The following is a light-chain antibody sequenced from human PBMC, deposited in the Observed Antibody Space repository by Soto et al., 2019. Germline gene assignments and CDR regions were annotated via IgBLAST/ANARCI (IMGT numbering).Light chain of an antibody. CDR2: DAS. CDR1: QGISSA. J-gene: IGKJ4*01. CDR3: QQFLNYPLT. Sequence: AIQLTQSPSSLSASIGDRVTITCRASQGISSALAWYQQKPGKAPKLLIYDASTLEGGVPSRFSGSGSGTDFTLTITSLQREDFATYYCQQFLNYPLTFGGGTKVEIK. V-gene: IGKV1D-13*01.